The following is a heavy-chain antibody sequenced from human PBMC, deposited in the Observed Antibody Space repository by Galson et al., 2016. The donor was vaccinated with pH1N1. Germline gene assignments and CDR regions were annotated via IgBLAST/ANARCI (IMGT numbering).Heavy chain of an antibody. J-gene: IGHJ4*02. D-gene: IGHD2-15*01. V-gene: IGHV7-4-1*02. Sequence: SVKVSCKASGYTFASYAINWVRQVPGQGLEWMGWIHTTIGDPSYGQGFTGLFVFSFDTSVTTAYLQISSLKTEDAAVYYCARESYRCSGGSCYFDSWGQGTLVTVSS. CDR3: ARESYRCSGGSCYFDS. CDR2: IHTTIGDP. CDR1: GYTFASYA.